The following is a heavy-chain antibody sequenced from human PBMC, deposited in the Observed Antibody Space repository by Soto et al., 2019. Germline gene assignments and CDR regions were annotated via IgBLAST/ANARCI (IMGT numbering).Heavy chain of an antibody. J-gene: IGHJ5*02. CDR1: GYSFSTYW. CDR2: IYAANSET. V-gene: IGHV5-51*01. Sequence: CEASGYSFSTYWIGWVRQMPGKGLEWVGLIYAANSETRYSPSFQGQVTLSVDKSINTAYLQWSSLKASDTAIYYCGRHPPTPAHNGYLAPLGKGTLVTVSS. CDR3: GRHPPTPAHNGYLAP. D-gene: IGHD1-7*01.